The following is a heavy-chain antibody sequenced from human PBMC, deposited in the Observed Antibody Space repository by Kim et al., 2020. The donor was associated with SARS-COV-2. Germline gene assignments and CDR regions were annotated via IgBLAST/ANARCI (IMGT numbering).Heavy chain of an antibody. V-gene: IGHV4-34*01. Sequence: SETLSLTCAVYGGSFSGYYWSWIRQPPGKGLEWIGEINHSGSTNYNPSLKSRVTISVDTSKNQFSLKLSSVTTADTAVYYCASAAGISTAFDYWGQGTLVTVSS. CDR3: ASAAGISTAFDY. CDR2: INHSGST. CDR1: GGSFSGYY. J-gene: IGHJ4*02. D-gene: IGHD6-19*01.